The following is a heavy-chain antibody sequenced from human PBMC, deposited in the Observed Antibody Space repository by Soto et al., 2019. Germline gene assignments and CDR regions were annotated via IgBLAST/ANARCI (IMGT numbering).Heavy chain of an antibody. CDR2: IYHSGST. D-gene: IGHD3-22*01. CDR3: ARGLMYYYDSSGPIDY. V-gene: IGHV4-30-2*01. Sequence: QLQLQESGSGLVKPSQTLSLTCAVSGGSISSGGYSWSWIRQPPGKGLEWIGYIYHSGSTYYNPSRKSRVHRTEDRAKNQVPLQLSSVTAADTAGYYCARGLMYYYDSSGPIDYWGQGTLVTVSS. J-gene: IGHJ4*02. CDR1: GGSISSGGYS.